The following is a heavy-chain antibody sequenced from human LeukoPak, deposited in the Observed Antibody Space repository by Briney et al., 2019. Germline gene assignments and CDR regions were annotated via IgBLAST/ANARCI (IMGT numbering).Heavy chain of an antibody. CDR3: ARGEAIGWFDP. CDR2: INHSGST. V-gene: IGHV4-34*01. CDR1: RGSFSGYY. D-gene: IGHD2-2*01. J-gene: IGHJ5*02. Sequence: SETLSLTCAVYRGSFSGYYWSWIRQPPGKGLEWIGEINHSGSTNYNPSLKSRVTISVDTSKNQFSLKLSSVTAADTAVYYCARGEAIGWFDPWGQGTLVTVSS.